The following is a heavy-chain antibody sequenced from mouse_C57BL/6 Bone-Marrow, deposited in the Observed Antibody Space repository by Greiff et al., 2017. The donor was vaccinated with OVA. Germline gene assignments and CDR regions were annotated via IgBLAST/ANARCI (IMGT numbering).Heavy chain of an antibody. V-gene: IGHV5-12*01. J-gene: IGHJ3*01. CDR1: GFTFSDYY. D-gene: IGHD1-1*01. Sequence: EVQVVESGGGLVQPGGSLKLSCAASGFTFSDYYMYWVRQTPEKRLEWVAYISNGGGSTYYPDTVKGRFTISRDNAKNTLYLQMSRLKSEDTAMYYCARQQLRGFAYWGQGTLVTVSA. CDR3: ARQQLRGFAY. CDR2: ISNGGGST.